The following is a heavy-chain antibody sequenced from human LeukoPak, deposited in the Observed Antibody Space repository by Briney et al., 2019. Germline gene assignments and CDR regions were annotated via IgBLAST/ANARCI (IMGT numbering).Heavy chain of an antibody. D-gene: IGHD6-13*01. CDR2: IIPIFGTA. J-gene: IGHJ4*02. Sequence: SVKVSCRASGDTFSNYAISWVRQAPGQGLEWMGGIIPIFGTANYAQKFQGRVTITTDESTSTAYMELSSLRSEDTAVYYRARDSSSWYLDYWGQGTLVTVSS. V-gene: IGHV1-69*05. CDR3: ARDSSSWYLDY. CDR1: GDTFSNYA.